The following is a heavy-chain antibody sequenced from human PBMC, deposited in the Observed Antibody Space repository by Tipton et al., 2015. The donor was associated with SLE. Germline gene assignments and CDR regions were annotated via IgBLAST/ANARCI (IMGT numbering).Heavy chain of an antibody. CDR1: GDSISSSGYY. CDR3: ARRSLLAVPK. D-gene: IGHD6-19*01. Sequence: TLSLTCTVSGDSISSSGYYWVWIRQSPGKGLEWVGSIYDNGNTYYNPSLKSRATISADTSKNLFSLKLSSVTAADMAVYYCARRSLLAVPKWGQGTLVTVSS. CDR2: IYDNGNT. J-gene: IGHJ4*02. V-gene: IGHV4-39*02.